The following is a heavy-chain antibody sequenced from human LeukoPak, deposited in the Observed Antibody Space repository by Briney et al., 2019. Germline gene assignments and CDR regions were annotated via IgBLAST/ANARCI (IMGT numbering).Heavy chain of an antibody. CDR1: GGTFSSYT. J-gene: IGHJ4*02. V-gene: IGHV1-69*04. CDR3: AREEGGYCGGDCYPLAFDL. CDR2: ITPLLGII. D-gene: IGHD2-21*02. Sequence: SVKVSCQASGGTFSSYTISWVRQAPGQGPEWMARITPLLGIIKHSQTFQGRVTVTADKFTNTVYMELSSLRSEDTAVYYCAREEGGYCGGDCYPLAFDLWGRGTLATVSS.